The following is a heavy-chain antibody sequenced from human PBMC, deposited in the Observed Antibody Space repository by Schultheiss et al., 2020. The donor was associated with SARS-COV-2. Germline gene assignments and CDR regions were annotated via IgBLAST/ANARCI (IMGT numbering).Heavy chain of an antibody. D-gene: IGHD2-15*01. CDR3: ARQDCRGGSCYSGSSAEFFQH. J-gene: IGHJ1*01. CDR2: IDPSDSYT. V-gene: IGHV5-10-1*01. Sequence: GESLKISCKASGYIFTNYWIGWVRQMPGKGLEWMGRIDPSDSYTNYGPSFQGHVTISADKSIATAYLQWSSLRASDTAMYYCARQDCRGGSCYSGSSAEFFQHWGQGTLVTVSS. CDR1: GYIFTNYW.